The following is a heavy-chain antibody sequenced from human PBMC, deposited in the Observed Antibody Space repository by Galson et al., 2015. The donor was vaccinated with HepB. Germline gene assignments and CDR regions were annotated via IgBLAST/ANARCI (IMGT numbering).Heavy chain of an antibody. Sequence: SLRLSCAASGFTFSDYYMHWVRQAPGKGLEWVSVIWYDGSNEYYADSVKGRFTISRDNSKNILYLQMNSLRAEDTAVYYCASVLYSASYGMDVWGQGTTVTVSS. CDR2: IWYDGSNE. J-gene: IGHJ6*02. CDR3: ASVLYSASYGMDV. D-gene: IGHD2-21*01. CDR1: GFTFSDYY. V-gene: IGHV3-33*01.